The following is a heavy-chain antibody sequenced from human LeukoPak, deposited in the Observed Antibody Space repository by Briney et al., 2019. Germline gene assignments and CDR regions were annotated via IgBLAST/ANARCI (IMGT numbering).Heavy chain of an antibody. Sequence: GGSLRLSCAASGFTFSSYAMSWVRQAPGKGLEWVSAISGSGGSTYYADSVKGRFTISRDNAKNSLYLQMNSLRAEDTAVYYCASGAAAGSFDYWGQGTMVTVSS. CDR2: ISGSGGST. CDR1: GFTFSSYA. J-gene: IGHJ4*03. CDR3: ASGAAAGSFDY. D-gene: IGHD6-13*01. V-gene: IGHV3-23*01.